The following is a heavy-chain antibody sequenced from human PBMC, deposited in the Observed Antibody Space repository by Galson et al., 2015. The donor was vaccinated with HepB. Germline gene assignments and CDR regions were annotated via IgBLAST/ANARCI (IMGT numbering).Heavy chain of an antibody. V-gene: IGHV3-23*01. D-gene: IGHD5-18*01. CDR1: GFTFSSYA. Sequence: SLRLSCAASGFTFSSYAMSWVRQAPGKGLEWVSAISGCGASTYYTDSVKGRFTISRDNSKNTLYLQMNSLRAEDTAVYYCARRYDYFDYWGQGTLVTVSS. CDR3: ARRYDYFDY. J-gene: IGHJ4*02. CDR2: ISGCGAST.